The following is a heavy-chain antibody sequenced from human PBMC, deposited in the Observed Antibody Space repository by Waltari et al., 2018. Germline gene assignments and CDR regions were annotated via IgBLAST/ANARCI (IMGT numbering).Heavy chain of an antibody. Sequence: QLQLQESGPGLVKPSETLSLTCTVSGGSISSSSYYWGWIRQPPGKGLEWIGSIYDSGSTDYNPSRKSRVTISVDTSKNQFSLKLSSVTAADTAVYYCYGSTYRGMDVWGQGTTVTVSS. CDR3: YGSTYRGMDV. D-gene: IGHD2-2*01. J-gene: IGHJ6*02. CDR1: GGSISSSSYY. V-gene: IGHV4-39*01. CDR2: IYDSGST.